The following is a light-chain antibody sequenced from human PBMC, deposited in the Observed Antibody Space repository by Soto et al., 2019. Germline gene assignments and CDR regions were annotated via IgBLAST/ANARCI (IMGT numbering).Light chain of an antibody. CDR3: GSWDSSMSAYD. Sequence: QSVLTQPPSVSAAPGQKVTISCSGSSSNIGGNSVSWYQQLPGTAPKLLIYDDNKRPSGIPDRFSGSKSGTSATLGITGFQTGDEADYYCGSWDSSMSAYDFGNGTKVTVL. V-gene: IGLV1-51*01. CDR2: DDN. CDR1: SSNIGGNS. J-gene: IGLJ1*01.